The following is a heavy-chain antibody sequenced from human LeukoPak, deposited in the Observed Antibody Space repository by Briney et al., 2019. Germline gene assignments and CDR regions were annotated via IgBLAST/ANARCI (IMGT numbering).Heavy chain of an antibody. CDR3: ARDGLYYGSGLDY. Sequence: GSLRLSCAASGFTVSSNYMSWVRQAPGKGLEWVSVIYSGGSTYYADSVKGRFTISRDNSKNTLYLQMNSLRAEDTAVYYCARDGLYYGSGLDYWSQGTLVTVSP. V-gene: IGHV3-66*01. D-gene: IGHD3-10*01. J-gene: IGHJ4*02. CDR1: GFTVSSNY. CDR2: IYSGGST.